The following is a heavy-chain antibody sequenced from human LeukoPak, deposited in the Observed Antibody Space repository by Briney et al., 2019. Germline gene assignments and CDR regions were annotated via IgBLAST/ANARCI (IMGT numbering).Heavy chain of an antibody. CDR1: GFTFSSYW. D-gene: IGHD2-2*01. CDR3: ARDPIIIVPAALDY. V-gene: IGHV3-74*01. CDR2: INSDGTT. Sequence: SGGSLRLSCAASGFTFSSYWMHWVRQAPGKGLVWVSRINSDGTTSYADSVKGRFTISRDNVKNTLYLQTNSLRAEDTAVYYCARDPIIIVPAALDYWGQGTLVTVSS. J-gene: IGHJ4*02.